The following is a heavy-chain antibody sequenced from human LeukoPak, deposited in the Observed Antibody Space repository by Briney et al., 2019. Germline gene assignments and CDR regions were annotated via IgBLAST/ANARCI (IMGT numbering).Heavy chain of an antibody. Sequence: SETLSLTCTVSGGSISSSSYYWGWIRQPPGKGLEWIGSIYYSGSTYYNPSLKSRVTISVDTSKNQFSLKLSSVTAADTAVYYCARVMITFGGVIDILFDYWGQGTLVTVSS. V-gene: IGHV4-39*01. D-gene: IGHD3-16*02. J-gene: IGHJ4*02. CDR2: IYYSGST. CDR3: ARVMITFGGVIDILFDY. CDR1: GGSISSSSYY.